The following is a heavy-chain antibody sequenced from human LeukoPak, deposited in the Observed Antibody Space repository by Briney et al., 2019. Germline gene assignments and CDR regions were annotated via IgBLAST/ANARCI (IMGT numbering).Heavy chain of an antibody. V-gene: IGHV3-23*01. D-gene: IGHD3-22*01. CDR3: AKVSRITMIVVVPRFDY. J-gene: IGHJ4*02. CDR1: GFTFSSYA. Sequence: GGSLRLSCAASGFTFSSYAMSWVRQAPGKGLEWVSAISGIGGSTYYADSGKGRFTISRDNSKNTLYLQMNSLRAEDTAVYYCAKVSRITMIVVVPRFDYWGQGTLVTVSS. CDR2: ISGIGGST.